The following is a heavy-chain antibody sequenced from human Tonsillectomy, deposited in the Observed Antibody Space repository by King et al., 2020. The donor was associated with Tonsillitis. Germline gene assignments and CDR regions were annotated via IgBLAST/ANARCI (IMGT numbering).Heavy chain of an antibody. J-gene: IGHJ5*02. D-gene: IGHD2-15*01. CDR1: GFTFRSYA. CDR3: AREWRFCNGGNCYSAFDP. CDR2: IWYDTSNK. Sequence: VQLVESGGGVVQPGKSLRLSCAASGFTFRSYAMHWVRQAPGKGLEWVALIWYDTSNKYYADSVKGRFTISRENSRNTLYLQMDSLRAEDTAIYYCAREWRFCNGGNCYSAFDPWGQGTLVTVSS. V-gene: IGHV3-33*08.